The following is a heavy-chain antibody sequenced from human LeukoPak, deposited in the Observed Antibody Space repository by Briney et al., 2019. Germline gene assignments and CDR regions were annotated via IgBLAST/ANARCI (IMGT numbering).Heavy chain of an antibody. D-gene: IGHD3-10*01. CDR3: VRVLFSNSGY. CDR2: INSDGSST. V-gene: IGHV3-74*01. J-gene: IGHJ4*02. CDR1: GFTFSTHW. Sequence: GGSLRLSCAASGFTFSTHWMHWVRQAPGKGLAWVSRINSDGSSTNYADFVKGRFTISRDNAKNTLYLQMNSLRAEDTAMYYCVRVLFSNSGYWGQGTLVTVSS.